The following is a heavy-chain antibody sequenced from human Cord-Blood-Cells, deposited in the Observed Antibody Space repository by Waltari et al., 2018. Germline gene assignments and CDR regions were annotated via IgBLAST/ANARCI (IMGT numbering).Heavy chain of an antibody. D-gene: IGHD6-6*01. V-gene: IGHV4-38-2*01. CDR2: IYHSGST. Sequence: QVQLQESGPGLVKPSETLSLTCAVSGYSISSGYYWGWIRQPPGKGLEWIGSIYHSGSTYYTPSLKSRVTISVDTSKNQFSLKLSSVTAADTAVYYCARQSSPDYWGQGTLVTVSS. J-gene: IGHJ4*02. CDR3: ARQSSPDY. CDR1: GYSISSGYY.